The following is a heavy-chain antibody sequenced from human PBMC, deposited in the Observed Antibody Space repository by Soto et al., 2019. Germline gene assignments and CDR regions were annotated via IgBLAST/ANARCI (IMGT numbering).Heavy chain of an antibody. CDR3: ARTSPVAGGFDY. J-gene: IGHJ4*02. V-gene: IGHV4-59*01. CDR1: GDSISNYY. D-gene: IGHD6-19*01. Sequence: QVQLQESGPGLVKPAETLSLTCTVSGDSISNYYWSWIRQAPGKGLEWIGYIYYTTNYNPSLKSRVTISADPSKNQISLKLTSVTAADTAVYYCARTSPVAGGFDYWGQGTLVTVSS. CDR2: IYYTT.